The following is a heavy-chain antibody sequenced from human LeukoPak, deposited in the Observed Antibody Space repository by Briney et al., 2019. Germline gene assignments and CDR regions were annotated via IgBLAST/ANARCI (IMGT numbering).Heavy chain of an antibody. CDR2: IWYDGSNK. D-gene: IGHD3-10*01. CDR3: ARQITMVRGVIFDY. J-gene: IGHJ4*02. Sequence: GGSLRLSCAASGFTFSSYGMHWVRQAPGKGLEWVAVIWYDGSNKYYADSVKGRFTISRDNSKNTLYLQMNSLRAEDTAVYYCARQITMVRGVIFDYWGQRTLVTVSS. CDR1: GFTFSSYG. V-gene: IGHV3-33*01.